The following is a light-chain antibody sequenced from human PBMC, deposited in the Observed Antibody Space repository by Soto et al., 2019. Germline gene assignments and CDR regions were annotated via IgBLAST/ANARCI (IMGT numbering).Light chain of an antibody. Sequence: DIQMTQSPSTLSASVGERVTITCRASQRISTWLAWYQQKPGKAPKLLIYGASSLESGVPSRFSGSGSGTEFTLTISSLQADDFATYYCQQYNSYSSLTFGQGTKVDIK. CDR1: QRISTW. J-gene: IGKJ1*01. V-gene: IGKV1-5*01. CDR2: GAS. CDR3: QQYNSYSSLT.